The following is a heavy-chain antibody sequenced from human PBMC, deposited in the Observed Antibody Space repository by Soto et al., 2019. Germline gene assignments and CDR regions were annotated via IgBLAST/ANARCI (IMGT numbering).Heavy chain of an antibody. J-gene: IGHJ5*02. Sequence: LSLTCTASGGSISSYYWSWIRQPPGKGLEWIGYIYYSGSTNYNPSLKSRVTISVDTSKNQFSLKLSSVTAADTAVYYWASHGHWSGGSCYWGGWFDAWGQETLVPVSS. CDR1: GGSISSYY. CDR3: ASHGHWSGGSCYWGGWFDA. V-gene: IGHV4-59*08. CDR2: IYYSGST. D-gene: IGHD2-15*01.